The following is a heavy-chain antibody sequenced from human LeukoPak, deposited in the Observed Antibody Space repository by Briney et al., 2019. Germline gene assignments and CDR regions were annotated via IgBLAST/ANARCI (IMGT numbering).Heavy chain of an antibody. CDR3: AKDIVVVPADKDFDY. CDR1: GFTFSSYG. V-gene: IGHV3-30*02. J-gene: IGHJ4*02. Sequence: GGSLRLSCAASGFTFSSYGMHWVRQAPGKGLEWVAFIRYDRSNKYYADSVKGRFTISRDNSKNTLYLQMNSLRAEDTAVYYCAKDIVVVPADKDFDYWGQGTLVTVSS. D-gene: IGHD2-2*01. CDR2: IRYDRSNK.